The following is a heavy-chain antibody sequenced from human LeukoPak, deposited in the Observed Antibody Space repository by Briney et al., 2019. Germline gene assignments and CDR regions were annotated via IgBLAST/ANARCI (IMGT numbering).Heavy chain of an antibody. Sequence: SVTVSCKASGGTFSSYAISWVRQAPGQGLEWMGGIIPIFNTANYAQKFQGRVTIGTDGSTNTAYMELSSLRSEDTAVYFCARGTLGDILTGSYDCWGQGTLVTVSS. CDR1: GGTFSSYA. V-gene: IGHV1-69*05. CDR3: ARGTLGDILTGSYDC. J-gene: IGHJ4*02. CDR2: IIPIFNTA. D-gene: IGHD3-9*01.